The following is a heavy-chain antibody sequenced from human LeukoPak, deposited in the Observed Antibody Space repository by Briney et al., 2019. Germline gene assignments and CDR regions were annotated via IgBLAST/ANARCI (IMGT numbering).Heavy chain of an antibody. J-gene: IGHJ4*02. V-gene: IGHV4-39*07. CDR3: ARCTSLSGWPDYDY. CDR1: GGSISSGDYY. Sequence: SETLSLTCTVSGGSISSGDYYWSWIRQPPGKGLEWIGSIYHSGSTYYNPSLKSRVTISVDTSKNQFSLKLSSVTAADTAVYYCARCTSLSGWPDYDYWGQGTLVTVSS. CDR2: IYHSGST. D-gene: IGHD6-19*01.